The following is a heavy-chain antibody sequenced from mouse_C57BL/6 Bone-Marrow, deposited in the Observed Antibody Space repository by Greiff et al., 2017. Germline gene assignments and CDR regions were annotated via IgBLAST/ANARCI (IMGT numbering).Heavy chain of an antibody. J-gene: IGHJ4*01. V-gene: IGHV1-50*01. CDR3: AREGGLHYYAMDY. CDR2: IDPSDSYT. D-gene: IGHD1-1*02. Sequence: VQLQQSGAELVKPGASVKLSCKASGYTFTSYWMQWVKQRPGQGLEWIGEIDPSDSYTNYNQKFKGKATLTVDTSSSTAYMQLSSLSSEDSAVYYCAREGGLHYYAMDYWGKGTSVTVSS. CDR1: GYTFTSYW.